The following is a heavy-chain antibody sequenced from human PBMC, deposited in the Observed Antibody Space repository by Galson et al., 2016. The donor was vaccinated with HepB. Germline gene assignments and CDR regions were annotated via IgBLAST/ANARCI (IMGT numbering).Heavy chain of an antibody. CDR3: ARDRAVAGTDHFDH. D-gene: IGHD6-19*01. Sequence: SETLSLTCTVSGGSISSYYWSWIRQPPGKGLEWIAYIYYSGSTNYNPSLKSRVTISLDTSKNQFSLKLSSVTAADPAVYYCARDRAVAGTDHFDHWGQGTLVTVSS. CDR2: IYYSGST. J-gene: IGHJ4*02. CDR1: GGSISSYY. V-gene: IGHV4-59*01.